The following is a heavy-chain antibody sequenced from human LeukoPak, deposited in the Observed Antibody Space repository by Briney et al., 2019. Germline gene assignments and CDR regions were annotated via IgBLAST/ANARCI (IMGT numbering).Heavy chain of an antibody. V-gene: IGHV4-4*07. Sequence: PSETLSLTCTVSGGSMTGYYWSWIRQPAGKGLEWIGRIFTSGSTNYNPSLKSRVIMSVDTSKNHFSLNLTSVTAADTAVYYCARDGSISGWYSDYWGQGTLVTVSS. CDR3: ARDGSISGWYSDY. D-gene: IGHD6-19*01. CDR2: IFTSGST. CDR1: GGSMTGYY. J-gene: IGHJ4*02.